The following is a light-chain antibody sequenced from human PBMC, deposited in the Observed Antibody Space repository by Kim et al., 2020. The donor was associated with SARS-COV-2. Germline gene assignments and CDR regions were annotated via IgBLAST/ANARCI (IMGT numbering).Light chain of an antibody. J-gene: IGKJ4*01. CDR3: QQYHNWPLT. CDR1: QSVNSN. Sequence: EIVMTQSPATLSVSPGERATLSCWASQSVNSNLAWYQQKPGQAPRLLICGASTRATGIPARFSGSGSGTEFTLTISSLESEDFAVYYCQQYHNWPLTFGGGTKVDIK. V-gene: IGKV3-15*01. CDR2: GAS.